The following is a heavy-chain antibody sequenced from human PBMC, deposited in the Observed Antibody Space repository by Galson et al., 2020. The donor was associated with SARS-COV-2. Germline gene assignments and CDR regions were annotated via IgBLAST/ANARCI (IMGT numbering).Heavy chain of an antibody. CDR3: ARDIKRGTYYDFCGGYYTVGGDYYYYYGMDV. V-gene: IGHV3-30-3*01. CDR2: ISYDGSNK. Sequence: TGGYLRISCAASGFTFSSYAMHWVRQAPGKGLEWVAVISYDGSNKYYADSVKGRFTISRDNSKNTLYLQMNSLRAEDTAGYYCARDIKRGTYYDFCGGYYTVGGDYYYYYGMDVWGQGTTVTVSS. D-gene: IGHD3-3*01. J-gene: IGHJ6*02. CDR1: GFTFSSYA.